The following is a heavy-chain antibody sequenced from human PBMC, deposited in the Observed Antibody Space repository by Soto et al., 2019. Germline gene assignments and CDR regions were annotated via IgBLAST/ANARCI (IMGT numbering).Heavy chain of an antibody. D-gene: IGHD2-15*01. CDR2: INSDGSST. Sequence: EVQLVESGGGLVQPGGSLRLSCAASGFTFSSYWMHWVRQAPGKGLVWVSRINSDGSSTSYADSVKGRFTISRDNAKNTLYLKMNSLRAEDTAVYYCVRTSLVVAAATREAYWGQGTLVTVSS. J-gene: IGHJ4*02. CDR3: VRTSLVVAAATREAY. V-gene: IGHV3-74*01. CDR1: GFTFSSYW.